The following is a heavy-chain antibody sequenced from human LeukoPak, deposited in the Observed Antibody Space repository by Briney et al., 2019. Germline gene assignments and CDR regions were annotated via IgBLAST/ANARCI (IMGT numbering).Heavy chain of an antibody. CDR3: ARERSGAGGSNWFDP. Sequence: SGGSLRLSCAASGFTFSSYSMNWVRQAPGKGLEWVSSISSSSSYIYYADSVKGRFTISRDNAKNSLYPQMNSLRAEDTAVYYCARERSGAGGSNWFDPWGQGTLVTVSS. D-gene: IGHD2-15*01. CDR2: ISSSSSYI. J-gene: IGHJ5*02. V-gene: IGHV3-21*01. CDR1: GFTFSSYS.